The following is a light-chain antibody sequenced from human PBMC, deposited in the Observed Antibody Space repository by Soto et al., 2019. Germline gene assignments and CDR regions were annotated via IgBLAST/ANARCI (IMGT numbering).Light chain of an antibody. CDR1: QSVSSSN. J-gene: IGKJ1*01. CDR3: QHDGDSPPTWT. V-gene: IGKV3-20*01. CDR2: DAS. Sequence: EIVLTQSPGTLSLSPGERATLSCRASQSVSSSNLAWYQQKPGQAPRLLMYDASRRATGIPDRFSGSGSGTNFTLTISRLEPEDFAVYHCQHDGDSPPTWTFGQGTKVEIK.